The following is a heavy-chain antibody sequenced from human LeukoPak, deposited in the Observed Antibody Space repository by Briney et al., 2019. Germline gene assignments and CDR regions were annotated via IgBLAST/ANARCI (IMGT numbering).Heavy chain of an antibody. J-gene: IGHJ4*02. CDR2: IYYSGST. D-gene: IGHD4-17*01. Sequence: SETLSLPCTVSGGSISSSSYYWGWIRQPPGKGLEWIGSIYYSGSTYYNPSLKSRVTISVDTSKNQFSLKLSSVTAADTAVYYCATLGYGDYVDYWGQGTLVTVSS. CDR1: GGSISSSSYY. CDR3: ATLGYGDYVDY. V-gene: IGHV4-39*01.